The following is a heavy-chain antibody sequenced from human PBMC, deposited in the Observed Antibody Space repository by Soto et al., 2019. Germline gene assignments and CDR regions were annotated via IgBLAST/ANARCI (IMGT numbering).Heavy chain of an antibody. CDR1: GASITYGGYS. Sequence: QLQLHQSGSGLVKASQTLSLTCTLSGASITYGGYSWSWIRQPPGKDLEWLGYISHLESTFYNPSVQSRLTVAIDRSKNQFSLKLASMAAADTAVYYCARGGGYAPFDYWGQGTLVTVAS. CDR2: ISHLEST. CDR3: ARGGGYAPFDY. D-gene: IGHD5-12*01. J-gene: IGHJ4*02. V-gene: IGHV4-30-2*01.